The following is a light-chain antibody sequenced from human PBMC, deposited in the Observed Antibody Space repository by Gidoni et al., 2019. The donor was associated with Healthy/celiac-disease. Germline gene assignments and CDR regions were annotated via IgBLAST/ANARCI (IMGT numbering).Light chain of an antibody. CDR3: QQRSNWPPYT. CDR2: DAA. V-gene: IGKV3-11*01. CDR1: QSVSSY. J-gene: IGKJ2*01. Sequence: EIVWAQSTANLPLSPAETATLTGRASQSVSSYLAWYQQKPGQAPRLLLYDAATSATGIPARFIGSGSGTAFIITTISLEPADFAVYYCQQRSNWPPYTFGQGTKLEIK.